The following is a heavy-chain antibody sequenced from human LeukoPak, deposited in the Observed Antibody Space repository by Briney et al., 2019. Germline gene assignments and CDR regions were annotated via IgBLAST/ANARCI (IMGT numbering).Heavy chain of an antibody. CDR2: ISSSGSTI. D-gene: IGHD3-22*01. CDR1: GFTFSDYY. CDR3: ARDFTYYYDSSGYLLH. Sequence: GGSLRLSCAASGFTFSDYYMSWIRQAPGKGLEWVSYISSSGSTIYYADSVKGRFTISRDNAKNSLYLQMNSLRAEDTAVYYCARDFTYYYDSSGYLLHRGQGTLVTVSS. J-gene: IGHJ4*02. V-gene: IGHV3-11*01.